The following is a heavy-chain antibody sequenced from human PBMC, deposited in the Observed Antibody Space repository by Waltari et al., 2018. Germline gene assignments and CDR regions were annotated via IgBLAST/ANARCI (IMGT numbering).Heavy chain of an antibody. CDR2: ISSSSSYI. D-gene: IGHD3-10*01. Sequence: EVQLVESGGGLVKPGGSLRLSCAASGLTCRSSSMTWVRQAPGKGLEWVSSISSSSSYIYYADSVKGRFTISRDNAKNSLYLQMNSLRAEDTAVYYCARVLLWFGLDDAFDIWGQGTMVTVSS. J-gene: IGHJ3*02. CDR1: GLTCRSSS. CDR3: ARVLLWFGLDDAFDI. V-gene: IGHV3-21*01.